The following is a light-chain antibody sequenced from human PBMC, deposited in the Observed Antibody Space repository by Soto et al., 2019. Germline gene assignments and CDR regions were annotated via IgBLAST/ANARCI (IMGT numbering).Light chain of an antibody. CDR1: SSDVGYYNY. CDR2: EVS. J-gene: IGLJ2*01. V-gene: IGLV2-14*01. Sequence: QSALTQPASVSESPGQSITISCTGTSSDVGYYNYVSWYQQHPGKAPKLMIYEVSNRPSGVSYRFFGSKSGNTASLTISGXQXGXXXDYYCSSYTSSGALVFGGGTKLTV. CDR3: SSYTSSGALV.